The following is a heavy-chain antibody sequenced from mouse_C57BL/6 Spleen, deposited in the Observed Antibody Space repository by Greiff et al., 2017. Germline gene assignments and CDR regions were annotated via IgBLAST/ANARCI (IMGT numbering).Heavy chain of an antibody. D-gene: IGHD3-1*01. CDR3: ASELSGAMDY. J-gene: IGHJ4*01. CDR1: GFSLTSYG. V-gene: IGHV2-6*01. Sequence: QLQQSGPGLVAPSQSLSITCTVSGFSLTSYGVDWVRQSPGKGLEWLGVIWGVGSTNYNSALKSRLSISKDNSKSQVFLKMNSLQTDDTAMYYCASELSGAMDYWGQGTSVTVSS. CDR2: IWGVGST.